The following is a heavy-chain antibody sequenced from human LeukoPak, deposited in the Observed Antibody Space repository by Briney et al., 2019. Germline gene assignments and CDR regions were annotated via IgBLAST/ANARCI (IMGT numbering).Heavy chain of an antibody. CDR2: ISSSGSTI. Sequence: GGSLRLSCAASGFTFSSYEINWVRQAPGKGLEWVSYISSSGSTIYYADSVKGRFTISRDNAKNSLYLQMNSLRAEDTALYYCAREAVGYYDSSGRTSYFDYWGQGTLVTVSS. D-gene: IGHD3-22*01. J-gene: IGHJ4*02. V-gene: IGHV3-48*03. CDR1: GFTFSSYE. CDR3: AREAVGYYDSSGRTSYFDY.